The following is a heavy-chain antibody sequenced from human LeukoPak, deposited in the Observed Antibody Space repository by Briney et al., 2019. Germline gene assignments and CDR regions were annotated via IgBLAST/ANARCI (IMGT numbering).Heavy chain of an antibody. CDR1: GGSFSSYN. V-gene: IGHV4-4*07. CDR2: IYSSGSS. Sequence: SGTLSLTCAVSGGSFSSYNWSRIRQPAGKGLEWIGRIYSSGSSNYNPSLKGRVTMSVDTSKNQFSLKLTSVTAADTAVYYCARGRITAAGYYYYYGMDVWGQGTTVTVSS. D-gene: IGHD6-13*01. CDR3: ARGRITAAGYYYYYGMDV. J-gene: IGHJ6*02.